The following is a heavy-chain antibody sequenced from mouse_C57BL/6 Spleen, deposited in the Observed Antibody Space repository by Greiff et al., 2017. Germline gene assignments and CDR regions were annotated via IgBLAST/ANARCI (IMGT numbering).Heavy chain of an antibody. CDR3: ARAGNYEEAY. D-gene: IGHD2-1*01. CDR1: GYAFSSSW. J-gene: IGHJ3*01. V-gene: IGHV1-82*01. Sequence: VQLQQSGPELVKPGASVKISCKASGYAFSSSWMNWVKQRPGKGLEWIGRIYPGDGDTNYNGKFKGKATLTADKSSSTAYMQLSSLTSEDSAVYFCARAGNYEEAYWGQGTLVTVSA. CDR2: IYPGDGDT.